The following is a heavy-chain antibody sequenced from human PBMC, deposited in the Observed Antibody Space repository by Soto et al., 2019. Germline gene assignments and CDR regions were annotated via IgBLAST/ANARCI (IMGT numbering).Heavy chain of an antibody. CDR2: IVPMFGTA. CDR3: ARDGDPGYAFWSGPLGGGRFDP. D-gene: IGHD3-3*01. J-gene: IGHJ5*02. V-gene: IGHV1-69*12. CDR1: GATFGNTA. Sequence: QVQLVQSGAEVKKPGSSVNVSCKTSGATFGNTAVTRVRQAPGQGLEWMGGIVPMFGTANYAQKFQGRVTITADESTNTAYMELSSLRSDDTAVYYCARDGDPGYAFWSGPLGGGRFDPWGQGTLVTVSS.